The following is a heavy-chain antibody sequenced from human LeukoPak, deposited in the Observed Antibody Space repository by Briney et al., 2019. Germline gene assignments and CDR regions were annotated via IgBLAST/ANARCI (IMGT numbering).Heavy chain of an antibody. V-gene: IGHV3-30-3*01. Sequence: GGSLRLSCAASGFTFSSYAMHWVRQAPGKGLEWVAVISYDGSNKYYADSVKGRFTISRDNSKNTLYLQMNSLRAEDTAVYYCARDLSITMVRGAFDYWGQGTLVTVSS. CDR3: ARDLSITMVRGAFDY. CDR1: GFTFSSYA. J-gene: IGHJ4*02. D-gene: IGHD3-10*01. CDR2: ISYDGSNK.